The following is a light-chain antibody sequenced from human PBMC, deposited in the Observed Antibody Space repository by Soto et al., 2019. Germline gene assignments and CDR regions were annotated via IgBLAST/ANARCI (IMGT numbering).Light chain of an antibody. V-gene: IGKV1-9*01. CDR1: YDISSS. Sequence: DIQLTQSPSFLSASVEDRVTISCRASYDISSSLAWYQQEPGKPPKLLIYASSTLQTGVPSRFTGSGSGRKFTLTISGLQIGDFATYFCQQLSHYPYTFGQGTKLEI. J-gene: IGKJ2*01. CDR2: ASS. CDR3: QQLSHYPYT.